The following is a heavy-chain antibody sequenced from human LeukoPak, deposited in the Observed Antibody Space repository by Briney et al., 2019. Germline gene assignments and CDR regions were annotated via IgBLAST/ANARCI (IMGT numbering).Heavy chain of an antibody. CDR3: ARLTVLGHHFDL. CDR1: GGSISSGGYY. Sequence: PSETLSLTCTVSGGSISSGGYYWSWIRQHPGKGLEWIGYIYYSGSTYYNPSFKSRVTISVDTSKNQFSLKLSSVTAADTAVYYCARLTVLGHHFDLWGRGTLVTVSS. D-gene: IGHD2-8*01. J-gene: IGHJ2*01. CDR2: IYYSGST. V-gene: IGHV4-31*03.